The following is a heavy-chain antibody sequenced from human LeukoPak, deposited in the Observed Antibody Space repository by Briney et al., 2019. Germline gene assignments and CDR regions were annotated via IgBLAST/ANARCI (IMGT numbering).Heavy chain of an antibody. Sequence: PGGSLRLSCATSGFTFDDYAMHWVRQAPGKGLEWVSVISWNSARIDYADSVKGRFTISRDNSKNTLYLQMNSLRAEDTAVYYCAKARGYSYGWYFDYWGQGTLVTVSS. D-gene: IGHD5-18*01. V-gene: IGHV3-9*01. J-gene: IGHJ4*02. CDR3: AKARGYSYGWYFDY. CDR1: GFTFDDYA. CDR2: ISWNSARI.